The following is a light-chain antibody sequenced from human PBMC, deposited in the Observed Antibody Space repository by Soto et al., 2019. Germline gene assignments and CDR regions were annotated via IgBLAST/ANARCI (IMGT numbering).Light chain of an antibody. Sequence: QSVLTQPASVSGSPGQSITISCTGTSSYVGDYNYVSWYQQHPGKAPKLMIYDVSNRPSGVSNRFSGSKSGNTASLTISGLQAEDEADYYCSSYTSSSSYVFGTGTKVTVL. J-gene: IGLJ1*01. CDR1: SSYVGDYNY. CDR3: SSYTSSSSYV. V-gene: IGLV2-14*01. CDR2: DVS.